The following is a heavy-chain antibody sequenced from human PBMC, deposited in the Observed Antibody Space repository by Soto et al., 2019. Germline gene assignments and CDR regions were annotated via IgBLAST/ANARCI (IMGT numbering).Heavy chain of an antibody. Sequence: QVQLQESGPGLVKASQTLSLTCTVSGGSINSGNFYWSWIRQPPGKGLEWIGYIHYSGSTHYNPSLTSGLTITIDASTHQFSLNLRSVTAADTALYYCAREGDAFGATFDYWGQGPLVTVSS. CDR1: GGSINSGNFY. D-gene: IGHD3-10*01. CDR2: IHYSGST. CDR3: AREGDAFGATFDY. J-gene: IGHJ4*02. V-gene: IGHV4-30-4*01.